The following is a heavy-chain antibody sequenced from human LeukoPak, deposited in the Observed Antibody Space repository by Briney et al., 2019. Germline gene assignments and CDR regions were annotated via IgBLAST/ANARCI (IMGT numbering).Heavy chain of an antibody. CDR2: ISYDGSNK. J-gene: IGHJ4*02. D-gene: IGHD6-13*01. CDR3: AKGGEVSSWYKRLKLYFDS. Sequence: PGGSLRLSCAASGFTFSRYYMNWVRQAPGKGLEWVAVISYDGSNKYYVDSVKGRFTISRDNSKNTLYLQMNSLRAEDTAVYYCAKGGEVSSWYKRLKLYFDSWGRGTLVTVSS. V-gene: IGHV3-30*18. CDR1: GFTFSRYY.